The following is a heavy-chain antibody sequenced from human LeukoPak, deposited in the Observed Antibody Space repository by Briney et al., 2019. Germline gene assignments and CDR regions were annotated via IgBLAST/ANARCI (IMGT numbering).Heavy chain of an antibody. CDR1: GFTVSSSY. V-gene: IGHV3-66*01. J-gene: IGHJ4*02. CDR3: ARAALSGGWYYFDY. CDR2: ISSAGTT. Sequence: GGSLRLSCAASGFTVSSSYMSWVRQAPGKGLEGVAIISSAGTTYYSDSVKGRFTISRDNSKNTVYLQVNSLRGQNTAVYYCARAALSGGWYYFDYWGEGTLVTVSS. D-gene: IGHD6-19*01.